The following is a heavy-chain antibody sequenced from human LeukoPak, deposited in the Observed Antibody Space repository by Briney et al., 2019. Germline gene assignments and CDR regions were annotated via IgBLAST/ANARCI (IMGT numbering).Heavy chain of an antibody. Sequence: GGSLRLSCAASGFTFDDYAMHWVRQAPGKGLEWVSLISGDGGSTYYADSVKGRFTISRDNSKNSLYLQVNSLRTEDTALYYCAKDVAYDSSGYGAYWGQGTLVTVSS. J-gene: IGHJ4*02. D-gene: IGHD3-22*01. CDR3: AKDVAYDSSGYGAY. V-gene: IGHV3-43*02. CDR1: GFTFDDYA. CDR2: ISGDGGST.